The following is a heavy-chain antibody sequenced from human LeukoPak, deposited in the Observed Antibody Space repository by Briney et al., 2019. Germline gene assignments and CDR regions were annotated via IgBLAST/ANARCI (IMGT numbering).Heavy chain of an antibody. CDR3: ARAVVVPAASPTDYYYYGMDV. CDR2: INTDGFST. D-gene: IGHD2-2*01. V-gene: IGHV3-74*01. J-gene: IGHJ6*02. CDR1: GFISSSYW. Sequence: GGSLRLSCAASGFISSSYWMHWVRQPPGKGLVYIACINTDGFSTSYADSVKGRFTISRDNAKNTLYLQMNSLRAEDTAVYYCARAVVVPAASPTDYYYYGMDVWGQGTTVTVSS.